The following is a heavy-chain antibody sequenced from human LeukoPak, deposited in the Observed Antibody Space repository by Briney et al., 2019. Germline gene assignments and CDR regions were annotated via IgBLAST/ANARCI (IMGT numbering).Heavy chain of an antibody. J-gene: IGHJ4*02. CDR2: ISHSGATI. V-gene: IGHV3-11*04. D-gene: IGHD3-22*01. CDR1: GFTFSDHY. CDR3: ARASLYYYDSSGRWYFGH. Sequence: GGSLRLSCAASGFTFSDHYMSWIRQAPGKGLEWISYISHSGATIYYADSVKGRFTISRDNAKNSLYLQMDSLRAEDTAVYYCARASLYYYDSSGRWYFGHWGQGTLVTVSS.